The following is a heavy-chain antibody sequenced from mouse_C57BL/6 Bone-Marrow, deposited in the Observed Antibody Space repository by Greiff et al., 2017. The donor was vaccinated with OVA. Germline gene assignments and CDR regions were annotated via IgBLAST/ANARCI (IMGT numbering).Heavy chain of an antibody. D-gene: IGHD2-4*01. CDR1: EYAFPSHD. V-gene: IGHV5-2*01. Sequence: EVKLMESGGGLVQPGESLKLSCESNEYAFPSHDMSWVRKTPEKRLELVAAINSDGGCTYYPDTMERRFIISRDNTRKTLYLQMSSLRSEDTALYYCARRNDYDWYFDVWGTGTTVTVSS. CDR3: ARRNDYDWYFDV. J-gene: IGHJ1*03. CDR2: INSDGGCT.